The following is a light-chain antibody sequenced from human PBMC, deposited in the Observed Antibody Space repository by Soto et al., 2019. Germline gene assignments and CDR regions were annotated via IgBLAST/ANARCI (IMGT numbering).Light chain of an antibody. J-gene: IGKJ2*01. CDR2: YAT. V-gene: IGKV3-20*01. CDR1: QSVARDL. Sequence: EIVLTQSPGTLSLSPGERATLSCRARQSVARDLLAWFQQRPGQPPRLLIYYATGRATGIPERFSGSGSATDFTLTINRLEPVDLAVYYCHQYANSPLPFGQRTKLEIK. CDR3: HQYANSPLP.